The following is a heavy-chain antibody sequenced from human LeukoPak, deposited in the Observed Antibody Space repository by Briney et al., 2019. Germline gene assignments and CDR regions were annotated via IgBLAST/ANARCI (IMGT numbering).Heavy chain of an antibody. V-gene: IGHV4-34*01. CDR1: GGSFSGYY. D-gene: IGHD3-22*01. J-gene: IGHJ4*02. Sequence: PSETLSLTCAVYGGSFSGYYWSWIRQPPGKGPEWIGEINHSGSTNYNPSLKSRVTISVDTSKNQFSLKLSSVTAADTAVYYCARGSGVGYYDSSGYSDYWGQGTLVTVSS. CDR3: ARGSGVGYYDSSGYSDY. CDR2: INHSGST.